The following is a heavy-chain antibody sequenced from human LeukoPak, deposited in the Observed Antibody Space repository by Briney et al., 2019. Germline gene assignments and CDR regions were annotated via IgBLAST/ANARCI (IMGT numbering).Heavy chain of an antibody. CDR3: AKDFNKAGGTCFDY. CDR2: ISGSGGST. J-gene: IGHJ4*02. V-gene: IGHV3-23*01. Sequence: PGGSLRLSCAAFGFTFSTYAMSWVRQAPGKGLECVSGISGSGGSTYYADSVKGRFTLSRDNSKNTLYLQMNSLTAADTAVYYCAKDFNKAGGTCFDYWGQGALVTVSS. D-gene: IGHD6-13*01. CDR1: GFTFSTYA.